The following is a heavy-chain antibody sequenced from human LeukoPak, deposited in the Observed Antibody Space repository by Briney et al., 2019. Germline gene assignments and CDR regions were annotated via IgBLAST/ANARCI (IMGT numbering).Heavy chain of an antibody. CDR2: VIPNSGGT. J-gene: IGHJ4*02. CDR3: ARGDYMKSLDY. D-gene: IGHD4-11*01. CDR1: GYTFTDYY. Sequence: VASVKVSCKASGYTFTDYYIHWVRQALRQGLEWMGWVIPNSGGTNFEQKFQGRVTMTRDTSVSTAYMELSRLRSDDTAVYYCARGDYMKSLDYWGQGTLVTVSS. V-gene: IGHV1-2*02.